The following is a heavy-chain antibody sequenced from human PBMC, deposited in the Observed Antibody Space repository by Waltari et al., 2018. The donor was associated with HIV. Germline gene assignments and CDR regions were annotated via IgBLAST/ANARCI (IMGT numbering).Heavy chain of an antibody. V-gene: IGHV3-30*18. CDR2: ISSYDGNNK. Sequence: QVHLVESGGGVVQPGRSLRLSCAASGFTFSSYGMHWVRQAPGKGLEWVAVISSYDGNNKYYADSVKGRLTISRDNSKSTLYLQMNSLRAEDTAVYYCANLDSGQAGGWGQGTLVTVSS. J-gene: IGHJ4*02. CDR3: ANLDSGQAGG. D-gene: IGHD3-16*01. CDR1: GFTFSSYG.